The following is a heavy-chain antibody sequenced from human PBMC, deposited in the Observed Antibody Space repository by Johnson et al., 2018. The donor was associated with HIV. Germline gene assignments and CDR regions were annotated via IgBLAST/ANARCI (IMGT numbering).Heavy chain of an antibody. J-gene: IGHJ3*02. Sequence: VQLVESGGGLVKPGGSLRLSCAASGFPFTDAWMTWVRQAPGKGLEWVGQSTRKTDGGTTDYSAPVKGRFIISRDDSENTLYLQMNSLKTEDTAMYYCTTLGYTTRPRAFDIWGQGTVVTVSS. D-gene: IGHD6-13*01. CDR3: TTLGYTTRPRAFDI. V-gene: IGHV3-15*01. CDR2: STRKTDGGTT. CDR1: GFPFTDAW.